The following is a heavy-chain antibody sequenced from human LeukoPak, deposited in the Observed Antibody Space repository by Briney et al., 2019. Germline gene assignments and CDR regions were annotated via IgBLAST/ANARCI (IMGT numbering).Heavy chain of an antibody. D-gene: IGHD3-10*01. Sequence: GASVKVSCKASGYTFTGYYMHWVRQAPGQGLEWMGWINPNSGGTNYAQKFQGRVTMTRDTSISTAYMELSRLRSDDTAVYYCARGKITMVRGVPRDMDVWGKGTTVTISS. V-gene: IGHV1-2*02. CDR3: ARGKITMVRGVPRDMDV. CDR2: INPNSGGT. CDR1: GYTFTGYY. J-gene: IGHJ6*03.